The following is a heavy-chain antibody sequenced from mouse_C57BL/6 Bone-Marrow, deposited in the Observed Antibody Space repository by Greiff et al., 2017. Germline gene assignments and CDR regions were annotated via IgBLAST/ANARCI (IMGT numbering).Heavy chain of an antibody. Sequence: VQLQQSGAELAKPGASVKLSCKASGYTFTSYWMHWVKQRPGQGLEWIGYINPSSGYTKYNQKFKDKATLTADKSASTAYMQLSSLTYEDSAIYYCASTVVAPFHFDYWGQGTTLTVSS. J-gene: IGHJ2*01. CDR1: GYTFTSYW. V-gene: IGHV1-7*01. CDR2: INPSSGYT. D-gene: IGHD1-1*01. CDR3: ASTVVAPFHFDY.